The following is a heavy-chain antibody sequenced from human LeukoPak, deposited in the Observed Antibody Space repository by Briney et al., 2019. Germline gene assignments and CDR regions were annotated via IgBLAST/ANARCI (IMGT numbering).Heavy chain of an antibody. CDR2: IHPEDSFA. CDR3: ARQNHYYYYMDV. V-gene: IGHV5-51*01. CDR1: GYVFIRHW. Sequence: GESLKISCNSSGYVFIRHWIGWVRQVPGKGLEWMGVIHPEDSFARYNPAFEGQVTLSVDESASIAYLQLSSLRASDTAIYYCARQNHYYYYMDVWGRGTTVLVSS. J-gene: IGHJ6*03.